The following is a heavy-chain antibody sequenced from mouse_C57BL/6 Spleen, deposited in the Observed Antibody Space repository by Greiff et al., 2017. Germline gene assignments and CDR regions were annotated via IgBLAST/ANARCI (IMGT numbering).Heavy chain of an antibody. V-gene: IGHV1-64*01. D-gene: IGHD2-1*01. Sequence: QVQLKESGAELVKPGASVKLSCKASGYTFTSYWMHWVKQRPGQGLEWIGMIHPNSGSTNYNEKFKSKATLTVDKSSSTAYMQLSSLTSEDSAVYYCARGGYGNYWYFDVWGTGTTVTVSS. CDR3: ARGGYGNYWYFDV. J-gene: IGHJ1*03. CDR1: GYTFTSYW. CDR2: IHPNSGST.